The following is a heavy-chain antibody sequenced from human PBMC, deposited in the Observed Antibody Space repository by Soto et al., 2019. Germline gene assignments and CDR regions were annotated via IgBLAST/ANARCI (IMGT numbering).Heavy chain of an antibody. CDR3: ARVVGLPPRVFDY. CDR2: IYYSGST. CDR1: GGSISSYY. J-gene: IGHJ4*02. Sequence: SETLSLTCTVSGGSISSYYWSWIRQPPGKGLEWIGYIYYSGSTNYNPSLKSRVTISVDTSKNQFSLKLSSVTAADTAVYYCARVVGLPPRVFDYWGQGTLVTVSS. V-gene: IGHV4-59*01. D-gene: IGHD1-26*01.